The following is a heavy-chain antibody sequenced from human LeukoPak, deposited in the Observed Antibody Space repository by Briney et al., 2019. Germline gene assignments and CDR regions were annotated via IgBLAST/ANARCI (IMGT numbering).Heavy chain of an antibody. CDR1: GGSISSGGYY. CDR2: IYDSGST. CDR3: AREDYDILTGYDHVYNWFDP. Sequence: PSETLSLTCTVSGGSISSGGYYWSWIRQHPGKGLEGIGYIYDSGSTYYNPSLKSRVTISVDTSKNQFSLKLSSVTAADTAVYYCAREDYDILTGYDHVYNWFDPWGQGTLVTVSS. J-gene: IGHJ5*02. D-gene: IGHD3-9*01. V-gene: IGHV4-31*03.